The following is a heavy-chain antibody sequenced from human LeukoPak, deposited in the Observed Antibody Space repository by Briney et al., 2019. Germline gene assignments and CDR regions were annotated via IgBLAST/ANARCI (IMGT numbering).Heavy chain of an antibody. J-gene: IGHJ4*02. Sequence: GGSLRLSWAASGFSFSTYAMSWVRQAPGKGLEWVSSISGSGTTTYYADSVRGRFTFSRDSSKNTLYLQMNNLRAEDTAVYYCARIYGYFDYWGQGTLVTVSS. CDR2: ISGSGTTT. CDR3: ARIYGYFDY. D-gene: IGHD5-18*01. V-gene: IGHV3-23*01. CDR1: GFSFSTYA.